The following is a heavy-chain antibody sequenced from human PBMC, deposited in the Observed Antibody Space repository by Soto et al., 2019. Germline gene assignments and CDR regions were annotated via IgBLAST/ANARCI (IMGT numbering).Heavy chain of an antibody. Sequence: SETLSLTCTVPGGSISSSRYYWGWILQPPGKGMEWIGSIYYSGSTYYNPSLKSGVTISVDTSKNQFSLKLSSVTAADTAVYYCARRSSIAARWYFDLWGRGTLVTVSS. CDR1: GGSISSSRYY. CDR3: ARRSSIAARWYFDL. CDR2: IYYSGST. V-gene: IGHV4-39*01. D-gene: IGHD6-6*01. J-gene: IGHJ2*01.